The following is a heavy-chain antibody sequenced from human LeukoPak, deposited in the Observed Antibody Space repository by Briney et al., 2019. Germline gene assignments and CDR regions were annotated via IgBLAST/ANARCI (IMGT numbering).Heavy chain of an antibody. Sequence: GASVKVSCKASGYTFTSYGISWVRQAPGQGLEWMGWISAYNGNTNYAQKLQGRVTMTTDTSTSTAYMELRSLRSDDTAVYYCARTPFGFGELSYYFDYWGQGTLVTVSP. D-gene: IGHD3-10*01. CDR1: GYTFTSYG. J-gene: IGHJ4*02. CDR3: ARTPFGFGELSYYFDY. CDR2: ISAYNGNT. V-gene: IGHV1-18*04.